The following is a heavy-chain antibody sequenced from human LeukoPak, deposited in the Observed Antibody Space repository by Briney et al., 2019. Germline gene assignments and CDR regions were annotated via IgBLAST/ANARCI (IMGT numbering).Heavy chain of an antibody. CDR1: GGTFSSYA. Sequence: ASVKVSCKASGGTFSSYASSGVRQAPGQGLEWVGGIIPIFGTANYAQTFQGRVTITTDESPSTAYMELSSLRSEDTAVYYCARGVRAYYYYLDVWGKGTPVTVSS. D-gene: IGHD3-10*01. J-gene: IGHJ6*03. CDR2: IIPIFGTA. CDR3: ARGVRAYYYYLDV. V-gene: IGHV1-69*05.